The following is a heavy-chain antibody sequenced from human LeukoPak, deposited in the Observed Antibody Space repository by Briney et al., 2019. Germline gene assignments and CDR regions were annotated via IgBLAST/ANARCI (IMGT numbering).Heavy chain of an antibody. D-gene: IGHD6-13*01. CDR3: AKTIAAAGPPLFDY. V-gene: IGHV1-69*05. CDR1: GGTFSSYA. CDR2: IIPIFGTA. Sequence: SVKVSCKAAGGTFSSYAISWVRQAPGQGLEWMGGIIPIFGTANYAQKFQGRVTITTDESTSTAYMELSSLRSEDTAVYYCAKTIAAAGPPLFDYWGQGTLVTVSS. J-gene: IGHJ4*02.